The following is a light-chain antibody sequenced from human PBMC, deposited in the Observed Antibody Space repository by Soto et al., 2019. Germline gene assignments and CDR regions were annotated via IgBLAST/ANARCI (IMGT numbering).Light chain of an antibody. J-gene: IGKJ4*01. V-gene: IGKV3-15*01. CDR1: QSVSYN. CDR2: GAF. Sequence: EIVMTQSPATVSVSPGETATLSCRASQSVSYNLAWYQQKPGQGLRLLIYGAFTRATGIPARFSGSGSVTEITLTISSLQSEDFTVYYCQQYKNWHPLTFGGGTKVEIK. CDR3: QQYKNWHPLT.